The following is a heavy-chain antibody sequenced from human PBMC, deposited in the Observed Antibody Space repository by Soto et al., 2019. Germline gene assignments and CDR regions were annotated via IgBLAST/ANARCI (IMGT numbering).Heavy chain of an antibody. V-gene: IGHV3-21*01. CDR2: ISSSSSYI. CDR1: GFTFSSYS. Sequence: PGGSLRLSCAASGFTFSSYSMNWVRQAPGKGLEWVSSISSSSSYIYYADSVKGRFTISRDNAKNSLYLQMNSLRAEDTAVYYWAREGSSSNWFDPWGQGTLXTVSS. CDR3: AREGSSSNWFDP. J-gene: IGHJ5*02. D-gene: IGHD6-13*01.